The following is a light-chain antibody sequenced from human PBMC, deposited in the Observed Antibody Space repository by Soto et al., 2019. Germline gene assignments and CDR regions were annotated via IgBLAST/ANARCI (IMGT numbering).Light chain of an antibody. Sequence: QSALTQPPSASGSPGQSVTISCTGTSSDVGGYNYVSWYQQHPGKAPKLMIYEVSKRPSGVPDRFSGSKSGNTASLTVSGLQAEAEADYYCSSYAGSNVGVFGGGTKVT. CDR3: SSYAGSNVGV. CDR2: EVS. CDR1: SSDVGGYNY. J-gene: IGLJ2*01. V-gene: IGLV2-8*01.